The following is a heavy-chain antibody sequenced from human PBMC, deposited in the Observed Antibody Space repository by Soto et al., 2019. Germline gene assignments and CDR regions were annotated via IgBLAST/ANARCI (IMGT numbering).Heavy chain of an antibody. D-gene: IGHD4-17*01. CDR1: GFTFSSYG. Sequence: QVQLVESGGGVVQPGRSLRLSCAASGFTFSSYGMHWVRQAPGKGLEWVAVISYDGSNKYYADSVKGRFTISRDNSKNTLYLQMNSLRAEDTAVYYCAKGDHYGGNSGYDYWGQGTLVTVSS. CDR3: AKGDHYGGNSGYDY. V-gene: IGHV3-30*18. CDR2: ISYDGSNK. J-gene: IGHJ4*02.